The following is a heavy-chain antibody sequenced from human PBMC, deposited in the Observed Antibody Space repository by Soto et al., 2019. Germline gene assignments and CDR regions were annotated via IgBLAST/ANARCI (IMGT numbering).Heavy chain of an antibody. CDR2: IYSGGST. D-gene: IGHD2-8*01. Sequence: GGSLRLSCAASGFTVSSNYMSWVRQAPGKGLEWVSVIYSGGSTYYADSVKGRFTISRDNSKNTLFLQMNSLRAEDTAVYYCARDRSHCINGVCYTGSDYWGRGTLVTVSS. CDR3: ARDRSHCINGVCYTGSDY. CDR1: GFTVSSNY. V-gene: IGHV3-53*01. J-gene: IGHJ4*02.